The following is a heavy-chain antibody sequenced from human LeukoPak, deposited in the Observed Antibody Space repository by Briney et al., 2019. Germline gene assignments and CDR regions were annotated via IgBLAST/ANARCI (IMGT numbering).Heavy chain of an antibody. CDR2: IYSGGST. Sequence: PGGSLRLSCAASGFTVSSNYMSWVRQAPGKGLEWVSVIYSGGSTYYADSVQGRFTISRDNSKNTLYLQMNSLRAEDTAVYYCARPPAAADYGGNKGYYGMDVWGQGTTVTVSS. D-gene: IGHD4-23*01. J-gene: IGHJ6*02. V-gene: IGHV3-53*01. CDR1: GFTVSSNY. CDR3: ARPPAAADYGGNKGYYGMDV.